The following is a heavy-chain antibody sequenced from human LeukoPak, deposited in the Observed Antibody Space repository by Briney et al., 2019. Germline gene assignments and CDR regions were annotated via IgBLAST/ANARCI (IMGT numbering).Heavy chain of an antibody. CDR1: GYTFTSYA. Sequence: ASMKVSCKASGYTFTSYAMHWVRQAPGQRLEWMGWINAGNGNTKYSQKFQGRVTITRDTSTSTAYMELRSLRSDDTAVYYCARDPFGIWGSWGQGTLVTVSS. V-gene: IGHV1-3*01. J-gene: IGHJ5*02. CDR3: ARDPFGIWGS. D-gene: IGHD3-16*01. CDR2: INAGNGNT.